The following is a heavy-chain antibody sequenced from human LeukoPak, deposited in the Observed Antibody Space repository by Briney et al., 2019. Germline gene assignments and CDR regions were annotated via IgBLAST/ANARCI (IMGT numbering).Heavy chain of an antibody. V-gene: IGHV4-4*07. CDR2: IFISGNT. CDR3: ARENPNPGYVSGFYIDGIDF. CDR1: RGFFSPYY. D-gene: IGHD5-12*01. Sequence: SETLSPTLTVPRGFFSPYYWNWVGQSAGKGLGWIGHIFISGNTNYNPSLQSRVTMSVDTSKNQFSLKMTSVTAADTAVYYCARENPNPGYVSGFYIDGIDFWGQGILVTVSS. J-gene: IGHJ4*02.